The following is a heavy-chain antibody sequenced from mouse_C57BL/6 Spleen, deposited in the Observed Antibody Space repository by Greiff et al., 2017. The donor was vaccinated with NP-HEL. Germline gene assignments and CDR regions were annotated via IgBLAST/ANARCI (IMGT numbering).Heavy chain of an antibody. Sequence: QVQLKQPGAELVMPGASVKLSCKASGYTFTSYWMHWVKQRPGQGFEWIGEIDPSDSYTNYNQKFKGKSTLTVDKSSSTAYMQLSSLTSEDSAVYYCARYYYGSSWFAYWGQGTLVTVSA. CDR3: ARYYYGSSWFAY. CDR1: GYTFTSYW. J-gene: IGHJ3*01. D-gene: IGHD1-1*01. V-gene: IGHV1-69*01. CDR2: IDPSDSYT.